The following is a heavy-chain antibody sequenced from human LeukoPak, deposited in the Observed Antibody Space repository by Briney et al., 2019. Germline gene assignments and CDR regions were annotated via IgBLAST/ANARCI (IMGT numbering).Heavy chain of an antibody. CDR3: VRGGRYFDY. J-gene: IGHJ4*02. V-gene: IGHV4-59*08. CDR1: GGSISSYY. Sequence: SETLSLTCTVSGGSISSYYWSWIRQPPGKGLEWIGYIYYSGSTNYNPSLKSRVTISVDTSKNQFSLKLSSVTAADTAVYYCVRGGRYFDYWGQGTLVTVSS. CDR2: IYYSGST. D-gene: IGHD1-26*01.